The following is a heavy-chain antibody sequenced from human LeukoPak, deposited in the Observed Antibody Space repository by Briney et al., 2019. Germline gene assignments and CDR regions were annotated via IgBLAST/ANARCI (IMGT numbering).Heavy chain of an antibody. J-gene: IGHJ4*02. V-gene: IGHV3-48*01. Sequence: GGSLRLSCAASGFTFSTYSMNWVRQAPGKGLEWVSYISSSSTIYYADSVKGRFTISRDNAKNSLYLQMNSLRAEDTAVYYCARGSTYYDSSGQVSFDYWGQGTLVTVSS. CDR3: ARGSTYYDSSGQVSFDY. CDR2: ISSSSTI. CDR1: GFTFSTYS. D-gene: IGHD3-22*01.